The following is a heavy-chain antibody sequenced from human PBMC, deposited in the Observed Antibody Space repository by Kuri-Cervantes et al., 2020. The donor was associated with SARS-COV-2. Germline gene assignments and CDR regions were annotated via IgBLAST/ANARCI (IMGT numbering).Heavy chain of an antibody. CDR3: AKATVRFLEWLQYYYYYGMDV. J-gene: IGHJ6*02. V-gene: IGHV3-23*01. CDR2: ISGSGGST. Sequence: GESLKISCAASGFTFSSYAMSWVRQAPGKGLEWVSAISGSGGSTYYADSVKGRFTISRDNSENTLYLQMNSLRAEDTAVYYCAKATVRFLEWLQYYYYYGMDVWGQGTTVTVSS. CDR1: GFTFSSYA. D-gene: IGHD3-3*01.